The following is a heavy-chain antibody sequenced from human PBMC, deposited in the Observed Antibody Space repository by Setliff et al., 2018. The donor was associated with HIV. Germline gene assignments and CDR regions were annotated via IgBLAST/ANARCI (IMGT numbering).Heavy chain of an antibody. Sequence: SVKVSCKASGGTFGIYGISWVRQAPGQGLEWMGGTIPMFGTANYAQKFQGRVTITTDESTNTGYMELSSLRSEDTAVYYCARESACSSTSCPKVLDYWGQGTLVTISS. J-gene: IGHJ4*02. D-gene: IGHD2-2*01. CDR1: GGTFGIYG. CDR3: ARESACSSTSCPKVLDY. CDR2: TIPMFGTA. V-gene: IGHV1-69*05.